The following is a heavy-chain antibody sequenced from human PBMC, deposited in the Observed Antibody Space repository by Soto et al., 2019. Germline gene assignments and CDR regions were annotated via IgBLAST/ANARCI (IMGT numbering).Heavy chain of an antibody. CDR3: ARVTVTADYFDY. CDR1: GYTFTSYD. J-gene: IGHJ4*02. V-gene: IGHV1-8*01. CDR2: MNPNSGNT. D-gene: IGHD4-4*01. Sequence: ASVKVSCKASGYTFTSYDINWVRQATGQGLEWMGWMNPNSGNTGYAQKFQGRVTMTRDTSTSTVYMELSSLRSEDTAVYYCARVTVTADYFDYWGQGTLVTVSS.